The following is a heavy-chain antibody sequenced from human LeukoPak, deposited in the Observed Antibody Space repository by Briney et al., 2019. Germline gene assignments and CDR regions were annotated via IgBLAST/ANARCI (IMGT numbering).Heavy chain of an antibody. D-gene: IGHD3-22*01. CDR1: GFTFSSYA. CDR3: AKLAGYYDSSGYLFDY. J-gene: IGHJ4*02. V-gene: IGHV3-23*01. CDR2: ISGSGGST. Sequence: GGSLRLSCAASGFTFSSYAMSWVRQAPGKGLEWVSAISGSGGSTYYADSVEGRFTISRDNSKNTLYLQMNSLRAEDTAVYYCAKLAGYYDSSGYLFDYWGQGTLVTVSS.